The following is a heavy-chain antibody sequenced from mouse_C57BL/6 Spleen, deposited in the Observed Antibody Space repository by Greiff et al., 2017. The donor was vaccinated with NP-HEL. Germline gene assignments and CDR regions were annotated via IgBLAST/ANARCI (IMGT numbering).Heavy chain of an antibody. J-gene: IGHJ1*03. CDR2: IYPSNGGT. CDR3: ARGWYENLYDYEYFDV. CDR1: GYTFTSYW. V-gene: IGHV1-53*01. Sequence: QVQLQQPGTELVKPGASVKLSCKASGYTFTSYWMHWVKQRPGQGLEWIGNIYPSNGGTNYNEKFKSKATLTVDKSSSTAYMQLSSLTAEDSAVYYCARGWYENLYDYEYFDVWGTGTTVTVSS. D-gene: IGHD2-4*01.